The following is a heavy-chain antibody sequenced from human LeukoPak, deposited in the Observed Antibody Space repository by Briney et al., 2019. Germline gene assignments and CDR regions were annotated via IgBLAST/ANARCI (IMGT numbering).Heavy chain of an antibody. CDR2: IYYSGST. D-gene: IGHD6-6*01. CDR1: GGSISSYY. CDR3: ARVKYSSSPFDY. J-gene: IGHJ4*02. V-gene: IGHV4-59*08. Sequence: PSETLSLTCTVSGGSISSYYWSWIRQPPGKGLEWIGYIYYSGSTNYNPSPKSRVTISVDTSKNQFSLKLSSVTAADTAVYYCARVKYSSSPFDYWGQGTLVTVSS.